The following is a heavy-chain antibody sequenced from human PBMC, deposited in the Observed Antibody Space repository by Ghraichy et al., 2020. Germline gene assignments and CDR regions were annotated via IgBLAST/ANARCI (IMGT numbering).Heavy chain of an antibody. V-gene: IGHV4-61*02. Sequence: SETLSLTCTVSGGSISSGSYYWSWIRQPAGKGLEWIGRIYTSGSTNYNPSLKSRVTMSVDTSKNQFSLKLSSVTAADTAVYYCARDGAYGDYPFRYYMDVWGKGTTVTVSS. D-gene: IGHD4-17*01. J-gene: IGHJ6*03. CDR3: ARDGAYGDYPFRYYMDV. CDR1: GGSISSGSYY. CDR2: IYTSGST.